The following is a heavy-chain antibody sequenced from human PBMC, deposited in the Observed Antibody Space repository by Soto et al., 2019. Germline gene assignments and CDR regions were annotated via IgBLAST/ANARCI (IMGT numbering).Heavy chain of an antibody. Sequence: PSEILCLSWTVVGGYISSDDGSWIRKPPGKGLEWIGYIYYGGSTHSNPSLKSRVIISLDTSKNHFSLRLTSVTAADTAIYYCARDDKYDTTGLDYWGQGTLVTVSS. V-gene: IGHV4-59*12. D-gene: IGHD3-22*01. CDR2: IYYGGST. CDR3: ARDDKYDTTGLDY. CDR1: GGYISSDD. J-gene: IGHJ4*02.